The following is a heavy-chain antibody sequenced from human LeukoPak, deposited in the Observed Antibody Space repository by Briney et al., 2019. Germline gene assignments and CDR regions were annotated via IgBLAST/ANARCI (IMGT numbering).Heavy chain of an antibody. V-gene: IGHV4-39*01. CDR1: GVSTTNGIYY. D-gene: IGHD6-19*01. J-gene: IGHJ4*02. CDR2: VHNVGST. Sequence: RPSETLSLTCTVSGVSTTNGIYYWAWIRQPPGKGLEWIGSVHNVGSTYYNLSLRSRVTMSIDTSKNQFSLRLSSVTAADTAVYYCARHAEYNSGWHFYLDHWGQGILVTVSS. CDR3: ARHAEYNSGWHFYLDH.